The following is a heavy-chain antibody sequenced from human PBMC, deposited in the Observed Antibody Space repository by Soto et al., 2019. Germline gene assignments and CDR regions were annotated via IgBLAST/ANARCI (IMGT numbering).Heavy chain of an antibody. V-gene: IGHV4-59*01. J-gene: IGHJ6*02. CDR3: ATSSNFWSGYRGYYYGMDV. CDR1: GGSISSYY. D-gene: IGHD3-3*01. CDR2: IHYSGST. Sequence: SETLSLTCTVSGGSISSYYWNWIRQPPGKGLECVGNIHYSGSTNYNPSLKSRATISVDTSKNQFSLKLSSVTAADTAVYYCATSSNFWSGYRGYYYGMDVWGQGTTVTVSS.